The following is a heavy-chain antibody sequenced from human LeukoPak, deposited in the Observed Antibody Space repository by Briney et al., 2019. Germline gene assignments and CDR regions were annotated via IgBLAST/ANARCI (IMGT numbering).Heavy chain of an antibody. D-gene: IGHD2-15*01. CDR2: IYYSGST. CDR1: GGSISSSSYY. J-gene: IGHJ5*02. Sequence: SETLSLTCTVSGGSISSSSYYWGWIRQPRGKGLEWNGSIYYSGSTYYNPSLKSRVTISVDTSKNQFSLKLSSVTAADTAVYYCARECEDIVVVVGNWFDPWGQGTLVTVSS. CDR3: ARECEDIVVVVGNWFDP. V-gene: IGHV4-39*02.